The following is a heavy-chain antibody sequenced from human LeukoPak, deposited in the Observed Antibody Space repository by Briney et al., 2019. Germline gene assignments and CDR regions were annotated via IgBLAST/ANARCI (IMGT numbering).Heavy chain of an antibody. V-gene: IGHV4-39*01. CDR1: GGSISSSSYY. J-gene: IGHJ6*04. CDR3: ARHPLLRFLEWFVDV. Sequence: SETLSLTCTVSGGSISSSSYYWGWIRQPPGKGLEWIGTIYYSGSTYFNPSLKSRVTIFVDTSKNQFSLRLSSVTAADTAVYYCARHPLLRFLEWFVDVWGKGTTVTVSS. CDR2: IYYSGST. D-gene: IGHD3-3*01.